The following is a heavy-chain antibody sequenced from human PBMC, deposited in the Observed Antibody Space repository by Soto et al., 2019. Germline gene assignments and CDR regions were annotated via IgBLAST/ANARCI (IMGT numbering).Heavy chain of an antibody. CDR2: INAGNGNT. V-gene: IGHV1-3*01. CDR1: GYTFTSYA. CDR3: ARVTPYNWNDFDY. Sequence: ASVKVSCKASGYTFTSYALHWVRQAPGQRLEWMGWINAGNGNTKYSQKFQDRVTITRDTSASTAYMELSSLRSEDTAVYYCARVTPYNWNDFDYWGQGTLVTVSS. J-gene: IGHJ4*02. D-gene: IGHD1-1*01.